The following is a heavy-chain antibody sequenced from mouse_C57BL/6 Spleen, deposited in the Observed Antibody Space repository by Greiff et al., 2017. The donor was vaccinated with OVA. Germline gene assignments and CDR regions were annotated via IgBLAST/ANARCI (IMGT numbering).Heavy chain of an antibody. Sequence: QVQLQQPGAELVLPGASVKLSCKASGYTFTSYWMHWVKQRPGQGLEWIGEIDPSDSYTNYNQKFKGKSTLTVDKSSSTAYMQHSSLTSEDSAVYYCARRRGDYADVWGTGTTVTVSS. J-gene: IGHJ1*03. CDR1: GYTFTSYW. CDR3: ARRRGDYADV. D-gene: IGHD6-5*01. CDR2: IDPSDSYT. V-gene: IGHV1-69*01.